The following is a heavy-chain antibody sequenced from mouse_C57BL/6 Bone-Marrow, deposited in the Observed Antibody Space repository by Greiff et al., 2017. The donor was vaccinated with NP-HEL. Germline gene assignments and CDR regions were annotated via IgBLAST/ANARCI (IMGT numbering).Heavy chain of an antibody. Sequence: EVQLQQSGAELVRPGASVKLSCTASGFNIKDYYMHWVKQRPEQGLEWIGRIDPEDGDTEYAPKFQGKATKTADTSSNTAYLQLSSLTSEDTAVYYCTTGGFYYYGSTFAYWGQGTLVTVSA. D-gene: IGHD1-1*01. CDR2: IDPEDGDT. J-gene: IGHJ3*01. CDR1: GFNIKDYY. CDR3: TTGGFYYYGSTFAY. V-gene: IGHV14-1*01.